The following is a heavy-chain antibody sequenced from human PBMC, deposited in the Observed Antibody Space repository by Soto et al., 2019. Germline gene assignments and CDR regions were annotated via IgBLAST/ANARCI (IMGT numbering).Heavy chain of an antibody. CDR3: ARQKLDVPAYFDY. V-gene: IGHV4-39*01. D-gene: IGHD1-1*01. CDR1: GGSISSSSYY. Sequence: SVINRLTNTVSGGSISSSSYYWCWIHQPPGKGLEWIGSIYYSGSTYYNPSLKSRVTISVDTSKNQFSLKLTSVTAADTAVYYCARQKLDVPAYFDYWGQGTLVTVSS. J-gene: IGHJ4*02. CDR2: IYYSGST.